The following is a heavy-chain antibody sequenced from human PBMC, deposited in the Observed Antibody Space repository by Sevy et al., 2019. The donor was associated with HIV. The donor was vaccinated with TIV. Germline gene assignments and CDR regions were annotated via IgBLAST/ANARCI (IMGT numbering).Heavy chain of an antibody. CDR1: GGSFSGYY. CDR2: INHSGST. D-gene: IGHD2-8*02. J-gene: IGHJ6*02. CDR3: ARVLLYGSYYYYYGMDV. Sequence: SETLSLTCAVYGGSFSGYYWSWIRQPPGKGLEWIGEINHSGSTNYNPSLKSRVTISVDTSKNQFSLKLSSVTAADTAVYYRARVLLYGSYYYYYGMDVWGQGTTVTVSS. V-gene: IGHV4-34*01.